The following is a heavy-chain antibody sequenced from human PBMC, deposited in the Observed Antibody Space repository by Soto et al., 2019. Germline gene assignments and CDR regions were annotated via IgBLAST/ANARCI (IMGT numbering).Heavy chain of an antibody. V-gene: IGHV3-21*01. J-gene: IGHJ6*02. D-gene: IGHD3-22*01. CDR2: ISSSSSYR. CDR1: GFTFSTYT. CDR3: ARVVDYSDPSYYYGMDV. Sequence: EVQLVESGGGLVKPGGSLRLSCAASGFTFSTYTMNWVRQAPGKGLEWVSSISSSSSYRYYTDSVKGRFTISRDNAXNSXYLQMNRLRAEDTAVYYCARVVDYSDPSYYYGMDVWGQGTTVTVSS.